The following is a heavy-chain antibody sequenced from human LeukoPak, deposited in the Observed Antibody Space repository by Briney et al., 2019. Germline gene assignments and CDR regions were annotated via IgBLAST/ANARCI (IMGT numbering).Heavy chain of an antibody. CDR3: TTGVTLAGTFDF. V-gene: IGHV3-15*01. CDR1: GLTFSNAW. Sequence: GGSLRLSCAASGLTFSNAWMSWVRQAPGKGLEWVGRIKNKSNGGTTDFAAPVKGRFTISRDDSKNTLYLQMNSLKTEDTAVYYCTTGVTLAGTFDFWGQGTMVNVSS. D-gene: IGHD2-15*01. CDR2: IKNKSNGGTT. J-gene: IGHJ3*01.